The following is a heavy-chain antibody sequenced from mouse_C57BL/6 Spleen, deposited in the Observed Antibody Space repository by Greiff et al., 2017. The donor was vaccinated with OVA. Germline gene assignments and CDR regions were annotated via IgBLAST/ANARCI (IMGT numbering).Heavy chain of an antibody. CDR3: AREGDGYFHYYAMDY. Sequence: VKLMESGPELVKPGASVKISCKASGYAFSSSWMNWVKQRPGKGLEWIGRIYPGDGDTNYNGKFKGKATLTADKSSSTAYMQLSSLTSEDSAVYFCAREGDGYFHYYAMDYWGQGTSVTVSS. CDR2: IYPGDGDT. J-gene: IGHJ4*01. V-gene: IGHV1-82*01. D-gene: IGHD2-3*01. CDR1: GYAFSSSW.